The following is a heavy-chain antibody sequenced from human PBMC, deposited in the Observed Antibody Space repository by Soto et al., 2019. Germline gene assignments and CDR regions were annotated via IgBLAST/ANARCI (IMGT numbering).Heavy chain of an antibody. J-gene: IGHJ6*02. CDR2: ISSSGTTI. CDR1: GFTFSSYA. V-gene: IGHV3-48*02. CDR3: AGVRGVIITRSYYGMDV. Sequence: PGGSLRLSCAASGFTFSSYAMNWVRQAPGKGLEWISYISSSGTTIYDADSVKGRFTISRDNAKNSLYLQMSSLRDEDAAVYYCAGVRGVIITRSYYGMDVWGQGTTVTVSS. D-gene: IGHD3-10*02.